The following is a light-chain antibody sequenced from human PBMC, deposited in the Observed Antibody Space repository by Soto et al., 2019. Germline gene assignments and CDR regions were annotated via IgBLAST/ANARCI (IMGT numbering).Light chain of an antibody. Sequence: EIVLTQSPATLSLSPGERATLSCSASQSISSHLAWYQQKPGQAPRLLMYDASNRATGIPARFSGGGSGTDFTLTISSLEPEDLAVYYCQQRNNWPLTFGGGTKVEIK. CDR3: QQRNNWPLT. CDR2: DAS. J-gene: IGKJ4*01. V-gene: IGKV3-11*01. CDR1: QSISSH.